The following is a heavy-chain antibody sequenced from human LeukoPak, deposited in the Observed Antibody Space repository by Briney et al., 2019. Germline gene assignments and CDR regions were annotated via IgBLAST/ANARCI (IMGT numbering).Heavy chain of an antibody. CDR2: IIPIFGIA. V-gene: IGHV1-69*04. J-gene: IGHJ4*02. CDR3: ANGITRLD. CDR1: GGTFSSYA. Sequence: SVKVSCKASGGTFSSYAISWVRQAPGQGLEWMGRIIPIFGIANYAQKFQGRVTITADKSTSTAYMELNSLRAEDTAVYYCANGITRLDWGQGTLVTVSS. D-gene: IGHD1-14*01.